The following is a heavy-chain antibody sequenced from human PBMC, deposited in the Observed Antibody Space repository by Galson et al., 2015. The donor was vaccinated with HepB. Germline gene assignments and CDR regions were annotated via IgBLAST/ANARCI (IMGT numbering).Heavy chain of an antibody. CDR2: IITVLSMT. V-gene: IGHV1-69*10. CDR3: ARLADYYDFRIGSFADK. CDR1: GDNLDGYV. D-gene: IGHD3-3*01. Sequence: SGKVYCKASGDNLDGYVITWVRQAPGEGLEWMGGIITVLSMTDYEEKFQGRVTFAADESTATAYMDLTSLRSDDTAIYFCARLADYYDFRIGSFADKWVQGILVTVSS. J-gene: IGHJ4*02.